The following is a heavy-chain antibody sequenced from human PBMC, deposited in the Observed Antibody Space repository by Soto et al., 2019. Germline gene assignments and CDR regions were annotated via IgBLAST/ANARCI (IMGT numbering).Heavy chain of an antibody. V-gene: IGHV4-61*01. J-gene: IGHJ3*02. CDR2: VYYTGTT. Sequence: PSETLSLTCTVSGGSVSAGSYYWSWIRQSPGKGLEWIGFVYYTGTTSYNPSLKSRVTMSLDTSKNQLSLNLSSVTAADTAVYYCARANDLNAFDIWGQGTMVTVSS. D-gene: IGHD1-1*01. CDR3: ARANDLNAFDI. CDR1: GGSVSAGSYY.